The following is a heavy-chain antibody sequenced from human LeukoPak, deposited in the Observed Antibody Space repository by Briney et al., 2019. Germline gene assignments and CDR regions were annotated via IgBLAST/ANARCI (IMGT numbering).Heavy chain of an antibody. CDR3: ARESGGSYFGY. CDR1: GGSISSGSYY. J-gene: IGHJ4*02. D-gene: IGHD2-15*01. CDR2: IYTSGST. V-gene: IGHV4-61*02. Sequence: SQTLSLTCTVSGGSISSGSYYWSWLRQPAGTGLEWIGRIYTSGSTNYNPSLKSRVTISVDTSKNQFSLKLSSVTAADTAVYYCARESGGSYFGYWGQGTLVTVSS.